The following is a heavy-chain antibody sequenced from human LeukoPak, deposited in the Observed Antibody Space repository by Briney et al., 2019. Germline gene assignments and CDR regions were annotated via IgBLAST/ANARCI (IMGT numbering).Heavy chain of an antibody. Sequence: GGALRLSCAASEFTFSSYAMNWVRQAPGKGLEWVSAISGSGGSTYYADSVKGRFTISRDNSKNTLYLQMNSLRAEDTALYYCAKSYSGSYDNYFDYWGQGTLVIVSS. D-gene: IGHD1-26*01. CDR3: AKSYSGSYDNYFDY. CDR2: ISGSGGST. CDR1: EFTFSSYA. V-gene: IGHV3-23*01. J-gene: IGHJ4*02.